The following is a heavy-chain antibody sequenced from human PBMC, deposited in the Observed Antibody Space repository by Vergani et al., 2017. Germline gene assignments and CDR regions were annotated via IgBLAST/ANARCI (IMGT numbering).Heavy chain of an antibody. CDR3: ARDGSGSNNWFDP. V-gene: IGHV1-46*01. J-gene: IGHJ5*02. D-gene: IGHD3-10*01. Sequence: QVQLVQSGAEVKKPGASVKVSCKASGYPFTSYYMHWVRQAPGQGLEWMGIINPSGGSTSYAQKFQGRVTMPRDTPTSTVYMELSSLRSEDTAVYYCARDGSGSNNWFDPWGQGTLVTVSS. CDR1: GYPFTSYY. CDR2: INPSGGST.